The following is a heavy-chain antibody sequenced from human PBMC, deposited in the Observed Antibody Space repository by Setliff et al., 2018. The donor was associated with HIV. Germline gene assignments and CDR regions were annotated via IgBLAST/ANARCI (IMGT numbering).Heavy chain of an antibody. CDR1: GGSFNGYY. CDR2: VNHSGST. CDR3: ARDKRYRFPFDS. Sequence: PSETLSLTCAVYGGSFNGYYWSWIRQPPGKGLEWIGEVNHSGSTNYNPSLGSRVTISLATSKNQFSLSLRSLSAADTAVYYCARDKRYRFPFDSWGQGTLVTVSS. V-gene: IGHV4-34*01. J-gene: IGHJ4*02. D-gene: IGHD2-2*02.